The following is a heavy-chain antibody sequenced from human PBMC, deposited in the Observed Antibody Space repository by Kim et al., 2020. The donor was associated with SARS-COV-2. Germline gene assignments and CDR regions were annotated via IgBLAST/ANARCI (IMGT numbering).Heavy chain of an antibody. V-gene: IGHV3-48*02. J-gene: IGHJ6*02. CDR1: GFTFSSYS. CDR2: ISSSSTI. D-gene: IGHD1-26*01. CDR3: ARASGSYYYYYGMDV. Sequence: GGSLRLSCAASGFTFSSYSMNWVRQAPGKGLEWVSYISSSSTIYYADSVKGRFTISRDNAKNSLYLQMNSLRDEDTAVYYCARASGSYYYYYGMDVWGQGTTVTVSS.